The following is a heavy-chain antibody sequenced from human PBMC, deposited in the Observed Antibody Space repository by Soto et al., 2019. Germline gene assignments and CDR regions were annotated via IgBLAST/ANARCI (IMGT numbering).Heavy chain of an antibody. CDR3: ATHPPYGPLDH. J-gene: IGHJ4*02. CDR2: IYYSENT. D-gene: IGHD4-17*01. CDR1: GVSISSSSNH. Sequence: SETLSLTCTFSGVSISSSSNHWGWIRQPPGKGLEWIGNIYYSENTYYNPSLKSRVTISVDTSKNQFSLRLTSVTAADTAVYYCATHPPYGPLDHWGQGTLVTVSS. V-gene: IGHV4-39*01.